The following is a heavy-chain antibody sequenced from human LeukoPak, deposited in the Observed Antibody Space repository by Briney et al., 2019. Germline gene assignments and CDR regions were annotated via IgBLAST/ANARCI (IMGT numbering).Heavy chain of an antibody. Sequence: SGTLSLTCTVSGGSISSYYWSWLRQPPGKGLEWIGYIYYSGSTNYNPSLKSRVTISVDTSKNQFSLKLSSVTAADTAVYYCARGYSSVLDYWGQGTLVAVSS. CDR3: ARGYSSVLDY. D-gene: IGHD6-19*01. CDR2: IYYSGST. CDR1: GGSISSYY. J-gene: IGHJ4*02. V-gene: IGHV4-59*08.